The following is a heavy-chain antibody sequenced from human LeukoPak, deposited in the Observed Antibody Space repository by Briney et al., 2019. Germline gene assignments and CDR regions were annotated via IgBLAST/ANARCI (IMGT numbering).Heavy chain of an antibody. V-gene: IGHV3-53*01. CDR2: IYSRGDT. Sequence: GGSLRLSCAASGFTLSDNYMSWVRQAPGKGLEWVSVIYSRGDTYYADSVEGRFTISKDNSKNTLFLQMNSLRVEDTPIYYCARDAPQVPAAGVLASWGQGSLVTVSS. CDR3: ARDAPQVPAAGVLAS. D-gene: IGHD6-13*01. J-gene: IGHJ5*02. CDR1: GFTLSDNY.